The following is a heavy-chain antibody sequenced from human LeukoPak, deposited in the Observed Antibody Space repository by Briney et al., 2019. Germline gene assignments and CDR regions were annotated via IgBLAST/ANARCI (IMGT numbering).Heavy chain of an antibody. Sequence: GESLRISCKGSGYSFTRYWISWVRQMPGKGLEWMGRIDPSDSYTNYSPSFQGHVTISADKSISTAYLQWSSLKAADTAMYYCARRVRLGELFSTLYYFDYWGQGTLVTVSS. CDR3: ARRVRLGELFSTLYYFDY. V-gene: IGHV5-10-1*01. CDR2: IDPSDSYT. D-gene: IGHD3-10*01. CDR1: GYSFTRYW. J-gene: IGHJ4*02.